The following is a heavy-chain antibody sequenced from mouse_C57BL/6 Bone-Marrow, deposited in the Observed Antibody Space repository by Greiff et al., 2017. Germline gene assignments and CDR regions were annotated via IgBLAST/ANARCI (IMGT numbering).Heavy chain of an antibody. CDR1: GYTFTSYW. CDR2: IDPSDSYT. D-gene: IGHD1-1*01. J-gene: IGHJ1*03. V-gene: IGHV1-50*01. Sequence: VQLQQPGAELVKPGASVKLSCKASGYTFTSYWMQWVKQRPGQGLEWIGEIDPSDSYTNYNQKFKGKATLTVDTSSSTAYMQLSSLTSEDSAVYYCASHYYGSNYWYFDVWGTGTTVTVSS. CDR3: ASHYYGSNYWYFDV.